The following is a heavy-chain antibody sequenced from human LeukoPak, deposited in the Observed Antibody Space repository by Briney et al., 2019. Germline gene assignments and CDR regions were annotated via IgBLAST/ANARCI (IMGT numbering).Heavy chain of an antibody. D-gene: IGHD6-19*01. Sequence: GGTLRLSCAASGFIFSYYGMSWVRQAPGKGLEWVSAISGSGDSTYYADSVKGRFTISRDNSKNTLYLQMNSLRAEDTAVYYCAKPRYSSGWYGSDYYYMDVWGKGTTVTISS. CDR1: GFIFSYYG. V-gene: IGHV3-23*01. J-gene: IGHJ6*03. CDR3: AKPRYSSGWYGSDYYYMDV. CDR2: ISGSGDST.